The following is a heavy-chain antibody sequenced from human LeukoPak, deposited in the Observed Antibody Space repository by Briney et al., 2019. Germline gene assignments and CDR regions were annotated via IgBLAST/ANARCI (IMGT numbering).Heavy chain of an antibody. Sequence: GGSLRLSCAASGFTFSSYWMNWVRQAPGKGLEWVANIKQDGSEKYYVDSVKGRFTISRDNAKNALYLQMSGLRAEDTAVYYCGEDGYNGYWGQGTTVTVSS. CDR3: GEDGYNGY. D-gene: IGHD5-24*01. CDR2: IKQDGSEK. J-gene: IGHJ6*02. CDR1: GFTFSSYW. V-gene: IGHV3-7*02.